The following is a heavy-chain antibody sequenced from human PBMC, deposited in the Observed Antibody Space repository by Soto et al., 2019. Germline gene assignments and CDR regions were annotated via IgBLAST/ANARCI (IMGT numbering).Heavy chain of an antibody. CDR2: IIPIFGTA. CDR1: GGTFSSYA. D-gene: IGHD6-13*01. CDR3: ARGFTAAGTLYYYGMDV. V-gene: IGHV1-69*06. J-gene: IGHJ6*02. Sequence: QVQLVQSGAEVKKPGSSVKVSCKASGGTFSSYAISWVRQAPGQGLEWMGGIIPIFGTANYAQKFQGRVTITGDKSTRTAYKELSRLRSEDTAVYYGARGFTAAGTLYYYGMDVWGQGTTVTVSS.